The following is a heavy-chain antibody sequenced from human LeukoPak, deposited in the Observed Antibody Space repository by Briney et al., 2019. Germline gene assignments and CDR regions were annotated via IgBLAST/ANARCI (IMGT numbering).Heavy chain of an antibody. CDR3: ARDQRIQLWLGDFDY. D-gene: IGHD5-18*01. V-gene: IGHV3-21*01. CDR2: ISSSSSYI. Sequence: PGGSLRLSCAASGFTFSSYTMNWVRQAPGKGLEWVSSISSSSSYIYYADSVKGRFTISRDNAKNSLYLQMNSLRAEDTAVYYCARDQRIQLWLGDFDYWGQGTLVTVSS. J-gene: IGHJ4*02. CDR1: GFTFSSYT.